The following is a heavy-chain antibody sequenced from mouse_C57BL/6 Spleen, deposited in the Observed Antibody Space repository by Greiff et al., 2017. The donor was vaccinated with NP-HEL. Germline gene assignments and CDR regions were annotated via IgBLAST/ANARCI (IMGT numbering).Heavy chain of an antibody. V-gene: IGHV7-3*01. CDR2: IRNKANGYTT. CDR3: ARYLNWAFDY. Sequence: EVQVVESGGGLVQPGGSLSLSCAASGFTFTDYYMSWVRQPPGKALEWLGFIRNKANGYTTEYSASVKGRFTISRDNSQSILYLQMNALRAEDSATYYYARYLNWAFDYWGQGTTLTVSS. J-gene: IGHJ2*01. CDR1: GFTFTDYY. D-gene: IGHD4-1*02.